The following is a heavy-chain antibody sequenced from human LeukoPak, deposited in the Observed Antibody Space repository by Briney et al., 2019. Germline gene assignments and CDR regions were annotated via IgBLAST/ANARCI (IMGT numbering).Heavy chain of an antibody. D-gene: IGHD3-16*02. Sequence: ESSETLSLTCAVYGGSFSGYYWSWIRQPPGKGLEWIGEINHSGSTNYNPSLKSRVTISVDTSKNQFSLKLSSVTAADTAVYYCARGVIYDYVWGSYRGYYFDYWGQGTLVTVSS. V-gene: IGHV4-34*01. CDR3: ARGVIYDYVWGSYRGYYFDY. CDR1: GGSFSGYY. J-gene: IGHJ4*02. CDR2: INHSGST.